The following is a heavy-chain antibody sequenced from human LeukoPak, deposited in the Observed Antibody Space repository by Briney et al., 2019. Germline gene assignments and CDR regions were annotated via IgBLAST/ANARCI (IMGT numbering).Heavy chain of an antibody. CDR3: AHSFYGVSPEYFNQ. CDR2: IYWSDDE. Sequence: SGPTLVEPTQTLTLTCSFSGFSLSTSGVGVGWIRQPPAKALEWLALIYWSDDERYSPSLKSRPTITKDPSKNHVVLTMTNMDPVDTATYYCAHSFYGVSPEYFNQWGQGTLVTVSS. D-gene: IGHD4/OR15-4a*01. V-gene: IGHV2-5*01. CDR1: GFSLSTSGVG. J-gene: IGHJ1*01.